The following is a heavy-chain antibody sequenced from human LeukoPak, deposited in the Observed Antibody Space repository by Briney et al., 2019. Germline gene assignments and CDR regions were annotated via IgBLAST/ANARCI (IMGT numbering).Heavy chain of an antibody. Sequence: ASVKVSCKVSGYTLTELSMHWVRQAPGQGLEWMGWINPNSGGTNYAQKFQGRVTMTRDTSISTAYMELSRLRSDDTAVYYCARAKYGSGDYWGQGTLVTVSS. V-gene: IGHV1-2*02. CDR2: INPNSGGT. CDR1: GYTLTELS. J-gene: IGHJ4*02. CDR3: ARAKYGSGDY. D-gene: IGHD3-3*01.